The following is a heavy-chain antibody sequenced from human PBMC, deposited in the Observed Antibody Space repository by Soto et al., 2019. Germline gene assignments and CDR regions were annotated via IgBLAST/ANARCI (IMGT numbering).Heavy chain of an antibody. Sequence: QVQLVQSGAEVKKPGASMKIACKASGYLFMDYYIHWLRQAPGQGLEWMGVINPDGGSTSYAQRFQGRLTVTADTSTSTGVLDLNSVTVDDTAFYFCARDPPSWNYVGFWDYWGQGTLVTVST. CDR1: GYLFMDYY. J-gene: IGHJ4*02. V-gene: IGHV1-46*01. CDR2: INPDGGST. CDR3: ARDPPSWNYVGFWDY. D-gene: IGHD3-16*01.